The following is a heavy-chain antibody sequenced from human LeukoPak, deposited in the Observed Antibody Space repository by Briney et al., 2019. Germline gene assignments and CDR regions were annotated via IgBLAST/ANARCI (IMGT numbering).Heavy chain of an antibody. CDR3: ARWYYDFWSGYPKGYFDY. D-gene: IGHD3-3*01. V-gene: IGHV3-7*01. CDR2: IKQDGSEK. CDR1: GFTFSSYW. J-gene: IGHJ4*02. Sequence: GGSLRLSCAASGFTFSSYWMSWVRQAPGKGLEWVANIKQDGSEKYYVDSVKGRFTISRDNAKNSLYLQMNSLRAEDTAVYYCARWYYDFWSGYPKGYFDYWGQGTLVTVSS.